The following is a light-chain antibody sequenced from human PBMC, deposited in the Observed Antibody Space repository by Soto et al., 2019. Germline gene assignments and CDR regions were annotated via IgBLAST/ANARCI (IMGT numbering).Light chain of an antibody. J-gene: IGKJ2*01. CDR1: QSVSNNY. CDR3: QQYGISPLMYT. Sequence: EIVLMQSPGTLSLSPGERATLSWRASQSVSNNYLAWYQQKPGQAPRLLIYGASARATGVPDRFSGSGSGTDFTLTITRLEPEDFAVYYCQQYGISPLMYTFGQGTKLGVK. V-gene: IGKV3-20*01. CDR2: GAS.